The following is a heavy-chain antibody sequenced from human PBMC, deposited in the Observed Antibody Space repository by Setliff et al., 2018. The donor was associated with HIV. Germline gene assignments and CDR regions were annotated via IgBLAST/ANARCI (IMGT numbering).Heavy chain of an antibody. V-gene: IGHV3-30*03. CDR1: GFTFKDFT. J-gene: IGHJ4*02. Sequence: GGSLRLSCVASGFTFKDFTMYWVRQAPGKGLEWVSAISHDGSRIHYADSVKGRFTISRDNSKNTLYLQVNSLRPEDTAVYHCASARIPTGGTSTSFDYWGQGTLVTVSS. CDR3: ASARIPTGGTSTSFDY. CDR2: ISHDGSRI. D-gene: IGHD1-1*01.